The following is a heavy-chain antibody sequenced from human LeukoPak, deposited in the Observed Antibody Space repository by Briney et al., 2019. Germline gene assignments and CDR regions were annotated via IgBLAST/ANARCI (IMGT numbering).Heavy chain of an antibody. CDR3: AILPGYSSGWYEVNY. D-gene: IGHD6-13*01. Sequence: GGSLRLSCAASGFTFSSYAMSWVRQAPGKGLEWVSGISGSDGSTSYADSVKGRFNISRDNSRNTLYLQMNSPRAEDTAVYYCAILPGYSSGWYEVNYWGQGTLVTVSS. CDR2: ISGSDGST. V-gene: IGHV3-23*01. J-gene: IGHJ4*02. CDR1: GFTFSSYA.